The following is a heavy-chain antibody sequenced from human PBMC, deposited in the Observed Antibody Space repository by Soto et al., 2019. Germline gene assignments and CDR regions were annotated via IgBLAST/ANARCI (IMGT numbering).Heavy chain of an antibody. D-gene: IGHD6-19*01. CDR2: INPNSGGT. Sequence: QVQLVQSGAEVKKPGASVKVSCKASGYTFTGYYMHWVRQAPGQGLEWMGWINPNSGGTNYAQKFQGWVTMTRDTSISTAYMELSRLRSDDTAVYYCARGPSIAVARTIFDYWGQGTLVTVSS. CDR3: ARGPSIAVARTIFDY. J-gene: IGHJ4*02. V-gene: IGHV1-2*04. CDR1: GYTFTGYY.